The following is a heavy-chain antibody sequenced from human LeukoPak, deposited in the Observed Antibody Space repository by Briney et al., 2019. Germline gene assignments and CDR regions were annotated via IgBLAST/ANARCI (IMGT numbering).Heavy chain of an antibody. CDR2: ISGSGGST. Sequence: GGSLRLSCAASGFTFSSYAMSWVRQAPGKGLEWVSAISGSGGSTYYADSVKGRFTISRDNSKNTLYLQMNSLRAEDTAVYCCAKVEGYCSSTGCSVDAFDIWGQGTMVTVSS. J-gene: IGHJ3*02. CDR1: GFTFSSYA. V-gene: IGHV3-23*01. D-gene: IGHD2-2*01. CDR3: AKVEGYCSSTGCSVDAFDI.